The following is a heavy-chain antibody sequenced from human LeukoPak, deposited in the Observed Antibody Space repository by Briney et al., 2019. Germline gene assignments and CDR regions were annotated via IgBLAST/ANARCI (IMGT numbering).Heavy chain of an antibody. CDR1: GGSFSGYY. J-gene: IGHJ3*01. CDR3: AKVYSSSSRDAFDV. CDR2: INHSGST. D-gene: IGHD6-6*01. Sequence: SETLSLTCAVYGGSFSGYYWSWIRQPPGKGLEWIGEINHSGSTKYNASLEGRVTMSVETSKNQFTLKLNSVTAADTAVYYCAKVYSSSSRDAFDVWGPGTMVTVSS. V-gene: IGHV4-34*01.